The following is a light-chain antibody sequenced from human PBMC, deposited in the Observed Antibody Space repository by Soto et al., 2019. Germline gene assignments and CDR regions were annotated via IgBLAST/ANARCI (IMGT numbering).Light chain of an antibody. V-gene: IGKV3-11*01. CDR3: QERRDGPMYT. J-gene: IGKJ2*01. CDR1: QTVSSS. CDR2: DAS. Sequence: EIVLTQSPATLSLSPGDRATLSCRASQTVSSSLAWYQQRPGQAPRLLIYDASNRATGIPARFSGSGSGTDFTLSISSLEPEDFAVYYCQERRDGPMYTFGQGTKLEIK.